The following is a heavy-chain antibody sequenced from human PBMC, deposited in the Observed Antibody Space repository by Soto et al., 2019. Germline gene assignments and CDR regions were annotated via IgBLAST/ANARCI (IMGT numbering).Heavy chain of an antibody. CDR2: ISAYNGNT. CDR1: GYTFTSYG. D-gene: IGHD3-3*01. CDR3: ARVGYYDFWSGYYSFVGDYSYYMDV. V-gene: IGHV1-18*01. Sequence: ASVKVSCKASGYTFTSYGISWVRQAPGQGLEWMGWISAYNGNTNYAQKLQGRVTMTTDTSTSTAYMELRSLRSDDTAVYYCARVGYYDFWSGYYSFVGDYSYYMDVRGKGTTVTVSS. J-gene: IGHJ6*03.